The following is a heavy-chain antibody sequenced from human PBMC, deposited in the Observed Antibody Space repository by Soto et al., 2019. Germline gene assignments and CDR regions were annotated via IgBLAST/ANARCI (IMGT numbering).Heavy chain of an antibody. CDR3: ARRYGSAFDI. D-gene: IGHD3-10*01. CDR1: GESFSGYY. CDR2: INHSGST. V-gene: IGHV4-34*01. Sequence: PSETLSLTCAVYGESFSGYYWIWIRQPPGKGLEWIGQINHSGSTNYNPSLKSRVTISVDTSKNQFYLKLNSVTAADTAVYYCARRYGSAFDIWGQGTMVTVSS. J-gene: IGHJ3*02.